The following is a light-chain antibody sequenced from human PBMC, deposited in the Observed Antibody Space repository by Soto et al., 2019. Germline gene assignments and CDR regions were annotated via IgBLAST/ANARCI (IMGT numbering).Light chain of an antibody. CDR1: SSDVGAYNY. Sequence: QSVLTQPASVSGSPGQSITISCTGTSSDVGAYNYVSWYQHHPGKVPKLLIYEVTNRPSGVSDRFSGSKSGNTASLTISGLQAEDEADYYCQSYDSTLSARYVFGTGTKVTVL. CDR2: EVT. J-gene: IGLJ1*01. CDR3: QSYDSTLSARYV. V-gene: IGLV2-14*01.